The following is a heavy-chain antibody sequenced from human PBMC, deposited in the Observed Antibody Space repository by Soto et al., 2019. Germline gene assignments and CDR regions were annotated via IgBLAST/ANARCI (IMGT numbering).Heavy chain of an antibody. V-gene: IGHV3-48*03. CDR2: ISSSGSTV. CDR3: AREGSYDTMDY. Sequence: VQLVESGGGLVQPGGSLRLSCVASGFTFSSSEMNWVRLAPGKGLEWVSYISSSGSTVYHADSVEGRLTISRDNAKNSLFLQMNSLRAEDTALYYCAREGSYDTMDYWGLGTLVTVSS. CDR1: GFTFSSSE. J-gene: IGHJ4*02. D-gene: IGHD3-22*01.